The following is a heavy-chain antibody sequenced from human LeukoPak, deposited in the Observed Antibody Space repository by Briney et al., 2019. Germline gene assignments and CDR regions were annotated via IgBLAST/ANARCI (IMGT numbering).Heavy chain of an antibody. CDR2: IIPIFGTA. D-gene: IGHD3-10*01. Sequence: EASVKVSCKASGYTFTSYGISWVRQAPGQGLEWMGGIIPIFGTANYAQKFQGRVTITADESTSTAYMELSSLRSEDTAVYYCARAYYYGSGSYPLDYWGQGTLVTVSS. CDR1: GYTFTSYG. J-gene: IGHJ4*02. V-gene: IGHV1-69*13. CDR3: ARAYYYGSGSYPLDY.